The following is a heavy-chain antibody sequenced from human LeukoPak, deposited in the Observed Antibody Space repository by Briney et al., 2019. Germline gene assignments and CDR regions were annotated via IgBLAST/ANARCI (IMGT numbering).Heavy chain of an antibody. CDR1: GFTFSTYW. V-gene: IGHV3-74*01. J-gene: IGHJ4*02. D-gene: IGHD1-26*01. CDR3: TRSPSLGGSYWGFDY. Sequence: GGSLRLSCAASGFTFSTYWMHWVRQAPGKGLVWVSRLGPDGSSSIYADSVKGRFTVSRDNAKNTLYLQVNSLRAEDTAVYYCTRSPSLGGSYWGFDYWGQGTLVTVSS. CDR2: LGPDGSSS.